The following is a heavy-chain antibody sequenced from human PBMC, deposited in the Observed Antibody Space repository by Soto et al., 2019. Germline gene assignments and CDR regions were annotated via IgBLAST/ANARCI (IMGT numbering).Heavy chain of an antibody. D-gene: IGHD3-10*01. Sequence: PSETLSLTGTVSGGSISSSSYYWGWIRQPPGKGLEWIGSIYYSGSTYYNPSLKSRVTISVDTSKNQFSLKLSSVTAADTAVYYCASIPPFTMVRGVTDTFDYWGQGTLVTVSS. CDR1: GGSISSSSYY. V-gene: IGHV4-39*01. J-gene: IGHJ4*02. CDR3: ASIPPFTMVRGVTDTFDY. CDR2: IYYSGST.